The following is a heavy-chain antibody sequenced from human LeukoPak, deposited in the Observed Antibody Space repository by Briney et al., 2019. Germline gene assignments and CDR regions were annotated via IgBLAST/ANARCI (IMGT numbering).Heavy chain of an antibody. J-gene: IGHJ3*02. CDR1: DDSFSTHY. Sequence: SETLSLTCTVSDDSFSTHYWTWIRHPPGKGREWLGYISYSGRTNYNHSLKSRVTISVDTSKKQFSLKLSSVTAADTAVYYCARDPTTVTKGFDIWGQGTLVAVSS. V-gene: IGHV4-59*11. CDR2: ISYSGRT. D-gene: IGHD4-17*01. CDR3: ARDPTTVTKGFDI.